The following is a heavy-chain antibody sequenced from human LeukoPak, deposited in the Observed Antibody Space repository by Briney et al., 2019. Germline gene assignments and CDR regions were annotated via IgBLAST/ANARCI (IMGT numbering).Heavy chain of an antibody. V-gene: IGHV4-31*03. D-gene: IGHD3-3*01. J-gene: IGHJ5*02. CDR1: GVSISSGGYY. Sequence: SQTLSLTCTVSGVSISSGGYYWSWIRQHPGKGLEWIGYIYYSGSTYYNPSLKSRVTISVDTSKNQFSLKLSSVTAADTAVYYCARALPAGAIFGVVIFAGLCWFDPWGQGTLVTVSS. CDR2: IYYSGST. CDR3: ARALPAGAIFGVVIFAGLCWFDP.